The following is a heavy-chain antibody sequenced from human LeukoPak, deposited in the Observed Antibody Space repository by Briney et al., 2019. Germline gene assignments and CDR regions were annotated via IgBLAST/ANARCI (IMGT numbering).Heavy chain of an antibody. Sequence: PSETLSLTCAVSGGSISSSNWWSWVRQPPGKGLEWIGEIYHSGSTNYNPSLKSRVTISVDTSKNQFSLKLSSVTAADTAVYYCASPPYYYDSSGYYPRGGDYWGQGTLVTVSS. CDR3: ASPPYYYDSSGYYPRGGDY. J-gene: IGHJ4*02. V-gene: IGHV4-4*02. D-gene: IGHD3-22*01. CDR2: IYHSGST. CDR1: GGSISSSNW.